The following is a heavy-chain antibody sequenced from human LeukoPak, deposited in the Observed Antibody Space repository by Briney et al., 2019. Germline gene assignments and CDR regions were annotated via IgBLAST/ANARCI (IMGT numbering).Heavy chain of an antibody. CDR3: ARGIGGN. V-gene: IGHV4-59*08. CDR2: IYYSGST. J-gene: IGHJ4*02. Sequence: SETLSLTCTVSNDSISDYYWSWIRQPPGKGLEWIGYIYYSGSTYYNPSLKSRVTISVDTSKNQFSLKLSSVTAADTAVYYCARGIGGNWGQGTLVTVSS. CDR1: NDSISDYY. D-gene: IGHD1-26*01.